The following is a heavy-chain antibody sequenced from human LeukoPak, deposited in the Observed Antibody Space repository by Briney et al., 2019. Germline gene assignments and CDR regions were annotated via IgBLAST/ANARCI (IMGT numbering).Heavy chain of an antibody. CDR3: ARGPYDFRSGYYDY. D-gene: IGHD3-3*01. CDR1: GFTFTSYD. J-gene: IGHJ4*02. V-gene: IGHV1-8*02. Sequence: GASVKLSCEASGFTFTSYDINWVRQATGQGLEWVGWMYPNSGNTGYAQKFQGRVTMTRNTSISTAYMELSSLRSEDTAVCYCARGPYDFRSGYYDYWGQGTLVTVSS. CDR2: MYPNSGNT.